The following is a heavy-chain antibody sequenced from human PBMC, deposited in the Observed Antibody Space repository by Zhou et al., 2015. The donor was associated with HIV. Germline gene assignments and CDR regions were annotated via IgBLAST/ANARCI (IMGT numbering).Heavy chain of an antibody. D-gene: IGHD5-18*01. V-gene: IGHV1-69*01. CDR1: GGTFSSYA. CDR2: IIPIFGTA. J-gene: IGHJ5*02. CDR3: AREGSEAGYSYALNNWFDP. Sequence: QVQLVQSGAEVKKPGSSVKVSCKASGGTFSSYAISWVRQAPGQGLEWMGGIIPIFGTANYAQKFQGRVTITADESTSTAYMELSSLRSEDTAVYYCAREGSEAGYSYALNNWFDPWGQGTLVTVSS.